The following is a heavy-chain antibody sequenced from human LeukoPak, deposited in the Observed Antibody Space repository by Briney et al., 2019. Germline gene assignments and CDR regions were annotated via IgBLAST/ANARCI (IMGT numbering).Heavy chain of an antibody. Sequence: SETLSLTCSVSGGSISSSGYYWHWLRQPPGTGLEWVGSIYYSGTTYYKSSLKSRVTISEDTSKNRFSLMLTSVTAADTAVYYCARQVSDYFYYYIDVWGEGTTVIVSS. CDR1: GGSISSSGYY. CDR2: IYYSGTT. CDR3: ARQVSDYFYYYIDV. V-gene: IGHV4-39*01. J-gene: IGHJ6*03.